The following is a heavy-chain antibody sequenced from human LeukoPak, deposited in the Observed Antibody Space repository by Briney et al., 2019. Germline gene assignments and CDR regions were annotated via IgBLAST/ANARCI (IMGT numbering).Heavy chain of an antibody. CDR3: AKGGGPYYYDSSGYYIDAFDI. Sequence: GGSLRLSCAASGFTFSSYAMSWVRQAPGKGLEWVSAISGSCCSTYYADSVKGRFTISRDNSKNTLYLQMNSLRAEDTAVYYCAKGGGPYYYDSSGYYIDAFDIWGQGTMVTVYS. CDR1: GFTFSSYA. V-gene: IGHV3-23*01. CDR2: ISGSCCST. D-gene: IGHD3-22*01. J-gene: IGHJ3*02.